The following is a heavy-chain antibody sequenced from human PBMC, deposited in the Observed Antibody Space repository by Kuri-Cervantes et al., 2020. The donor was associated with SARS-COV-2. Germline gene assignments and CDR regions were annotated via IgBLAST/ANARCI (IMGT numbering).Heavy chain of an antibody. Sequence: GGSLRLSCAASRFTFSSYWMSWVRQAPGKGLEWVANIKQDGSEKYYVDSVKGRFTIPRDNAKKSVYLQMNSLRAEDTAVYYCARYSVVVTAIDYWGQGTLVTVSS. CDR1: RFTFSSYW. V-gene: IGHV3-7*01. D-gene: IGHD2-21*02. CDR3: ARYSVVVTAIDY. CDR2: IKQDGSEK. J-gene: IGHJ4*02.